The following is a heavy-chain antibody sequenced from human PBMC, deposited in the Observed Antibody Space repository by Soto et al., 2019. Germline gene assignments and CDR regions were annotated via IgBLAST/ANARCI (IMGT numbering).Heavy chain of an antibody. J-gene: IGHJ6*02. Sequence: QVQLVESGGGVVQPGRSLRLSCAASGFTFSSYAMHWVRQAPGKGLEWVAVISYDGSNKYYADSVKGRFTISRDNSKNTLYLEMLILRAEDTAVYYCARDRAYDFWSGYLPYYYGMDVWGQGTTVTVSS. CDR2: ISYDGSNK. V-gene: IGHV3-30-3*01. D-gene: IGHD3-3*01. CDR1: GFTFSSYA. CDR3: ARDRAYDFWSGYLPYYYGMDV.